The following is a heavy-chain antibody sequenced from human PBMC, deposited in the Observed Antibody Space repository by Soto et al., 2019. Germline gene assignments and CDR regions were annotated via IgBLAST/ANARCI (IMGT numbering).Heavy chain of an antibody. CDR1: GYTFTTDW. Sequence: PGESLKISCKDSGYTFTTDWIAWVRQMPGKGLEWMGIIFPDDSDTRYNPSFRGQVTISADKSISTAYLQWSSLKASDTAMYYCARLIATGAYYGMDVWGQGTTVTVSS. V-gene: IGHV5-51*01. J-gene: IGHJ6*02. CDR2: IFPDDSDT. CDR3: ARLIATGAYYGMDV. D-gene: IGHD6-13*01.